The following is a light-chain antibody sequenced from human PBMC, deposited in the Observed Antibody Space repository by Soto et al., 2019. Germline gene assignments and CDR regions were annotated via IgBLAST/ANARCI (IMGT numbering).Light chain of an antibody. Sequence: SSGLTQPPSMSVAPGQPARITCGGNNIGSKTVHWYQQKAGQAPVLVVYDDSDRPSGIPERFSGSNSGNTATLTISRVEAGDEADYYCHFCDVRTVHYVFGPAPQVTV. J-gene: IGLJ1*01. V-gene: IGLV3-21*02. CDR2: DDS. CDR1: NIGSKT. CDR3: HFCDVRTVHYV.